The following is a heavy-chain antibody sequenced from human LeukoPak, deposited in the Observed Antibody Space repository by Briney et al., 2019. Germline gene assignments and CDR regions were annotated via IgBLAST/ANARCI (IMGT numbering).Heavy chain of an antibody. CDR3: ARAPPAYCGGDCYLDY. J-gene: IGHJ4*02. Sequence: GGSLRLSCAASGFTVSSNYMSWVRQAPGKGLEWGSVIYSGGSTYYADSVKGRFTISRDNSKNTLYLQMNSLRAEDTGVYYCARAPPAYCGGDCYLDYWGQGTLVTVSS. CDR2: IYSGGST. CDR1: GFTVSSNY. V-gene: IGHV3-53*01. D-gene: IGHD2-21*02.